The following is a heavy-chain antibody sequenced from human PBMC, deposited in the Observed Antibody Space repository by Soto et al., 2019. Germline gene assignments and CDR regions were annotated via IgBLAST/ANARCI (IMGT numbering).Heavy chain of an antibody. V-gene: IGHV3-7*01. Sequence: GGSVRLSCTASGFPFSDSWMTLVRQSPGKGLEWVARIKPDESEKKYADSVKGRFSISRDKAKNSMYLQMDSLRGEDTAVYYCVRGGSNYASWGQGTLVTVSS. D-gene: IGHD4-4*01. CDR2: IKPDESEK. CDR1: GFPFSDSW. J-gene: IGHJ5*02. CDR3: VRGGSNYAS.